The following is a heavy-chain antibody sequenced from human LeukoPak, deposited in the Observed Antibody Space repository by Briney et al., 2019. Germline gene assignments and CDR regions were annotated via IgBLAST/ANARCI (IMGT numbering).Heavy chain of an antibody. J-gene: IGHJ4*02. D-gene: IGHD7-27*01. Sequence: PGGSLRLSCAASGFTFVTSSMSWVRQAPGKGLEWVSSITDSGGNTFYADSVKGRFTVSRDNSKNTLYLQTTSLRAEDTAIYYCARERSTGFDDWGQGSLVTVSS. CDR3: ARERSTGFDD. CDR1: GFTFVTSS. V-gene: IGHV3-23*01. CDR2: ITDSGGNT.